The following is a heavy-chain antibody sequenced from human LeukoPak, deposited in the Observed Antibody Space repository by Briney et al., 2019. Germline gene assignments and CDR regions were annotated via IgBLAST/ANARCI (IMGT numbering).Heavy chain of an antibody. CDR1: GFTFSSYA. CDR2: ISYDGSNK. Sequence: PGGSLRLSCAASGFTFSSYAMHWVRQAPGKGLEWVAVISYDGSNKYYADSVKGRFTISRDNSKNTLYLQMNSLRAKDTAVYYCARGLGYSSSLDYFDYWGQGTLITVSS. D-gene: IGHD6-13*01. J-gene: IGHJ4*02. CDR3: ARGLGYSSSLDYFDY. V-gene: IGHV3-30-3*01.